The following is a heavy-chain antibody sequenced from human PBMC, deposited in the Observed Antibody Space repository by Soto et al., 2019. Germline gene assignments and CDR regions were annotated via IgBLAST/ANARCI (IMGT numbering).Heavy chain of an antibody. Sequence: GGSLRLSCAASGFTFSSYGMHWVRQAPGKGLEWVAVIWYDGSNKYYADSVKGRFTISRDNSKNTLYLQMNSLRAEDTAVYYCDARVAPNWFDPWGQGNLVTVSS. V-gene: IGHV3-33*01. J-gene: IGHJ5*02. D-gene: IGHD3-3*01. CDR3: DARVAPNWFDP. CDR2: IWYDGSNK. CDR1: GFTFSSYG.